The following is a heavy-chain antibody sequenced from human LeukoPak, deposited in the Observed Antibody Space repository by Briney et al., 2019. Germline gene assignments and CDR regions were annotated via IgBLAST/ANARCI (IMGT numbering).Heavy chain of an antibody. Sequence: GVSVRLSCAASGFTFNNYGMHWVSQVPGKGLEWVAVTWHDGGDKYYADSVKGRFTISRDNSKNTLYLQMNRLRVEDTDVYYCARSASRYGGIIDYWGQGTLVTVSP. V-gene: IGHV3-33*01. J-gene: IGHJ4*02. CDR1: GFTFNNYG. CDR2: TWHDGGDK. D-gene: IGHD6-13*01. CDR3: ARSASRYGGIIDY.